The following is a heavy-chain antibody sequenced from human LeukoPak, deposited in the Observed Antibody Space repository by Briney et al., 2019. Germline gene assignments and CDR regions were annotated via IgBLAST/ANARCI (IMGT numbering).Heavy chain of an antibody. V-gene: IGHV1-2*02. J-gene: IGHJ4*02. CDR1: GYTFTGYY. CDR2: INPNSGGT. D-gene: IGHD3-22*01. Sequence: ASVKVSCKASGYTFTGYYMHWVRQAPGQGLEWMGWINPNSGGTNYAQKFQGRVTMTRDTSISTAYMELSRLRSGDTAVYYCARGPEYYYDSSGYYFSVFDYWGQGTLVTVSS. CDR3: ARGPEYYYDSSGYYFSVFDY.